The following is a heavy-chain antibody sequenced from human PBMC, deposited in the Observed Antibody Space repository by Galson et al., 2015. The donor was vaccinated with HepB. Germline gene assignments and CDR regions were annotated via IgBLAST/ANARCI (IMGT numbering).Heavy chain of an antibody. CDR3: ARGEKIPGYSSGYYYGMDV. J-gene: IGHJ6*02. Sequence: CAISGDSVSSNSAAWNWIRQSPSRGLEWLGRTYYRSKWYNDYAVSVKSRITINPDTSKNQFSLQLNSVTPEDTDVYYCARGEKIPGYSSGYYYGMDVWGQGTTVTVSS. D-gene: IGHD6-19*01. CDR2: TYYRSKWYN. V-gene: IGHV6-1*01. CDR1: GDSVSSNSAA.